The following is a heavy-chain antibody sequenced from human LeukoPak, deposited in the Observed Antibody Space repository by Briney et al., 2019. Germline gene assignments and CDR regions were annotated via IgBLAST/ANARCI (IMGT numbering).Heavy chain of an antibody. V-gene: IGHV1-69*04. D-gene: IGHD1-26*01. CDR1: GSTFSSYT. J-gene: IGHJ4*02. Sequence: SVKVSCKASGSTFSSYTINWVRQAPGQGPEWMGRIIPILGVTNYAQKFQGRVTITADKSTSTAYMELSTLTSEDTAVYYCARDRRLKSGTYYYFDYWGQGTLVTVSS. CDR2: IIPILGVT. CDR3: ARDRRLKSGTYYYFDY.